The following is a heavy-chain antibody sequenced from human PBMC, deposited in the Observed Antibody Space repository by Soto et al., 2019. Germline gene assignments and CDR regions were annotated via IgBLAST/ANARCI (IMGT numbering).Heavy chain of an antibody. CDR3: ASRYSDFWSGIRRPPKSLDY. Sequence: QVHLQQWGAGLLKPSETLSLTCAVYGGSFSGYYWSWIRQPPGKGLEWIGEITHSGSTYNPSLKSRVPLSVDTSKNQFSLNLSSVTAADTAVYLWASRYSDFWSGIRRPPKSLDYWGQGTLVSVSS. CDR1: GGSFSGYY. J-gene: IGHJ4*02. CDR2: ITHSGST. D-gene: IGHD3-3*01. V-gene: IGHV4-34*01.